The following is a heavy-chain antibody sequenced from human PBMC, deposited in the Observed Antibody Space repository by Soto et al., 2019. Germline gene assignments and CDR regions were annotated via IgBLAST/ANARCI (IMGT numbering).Heavy chain of an antibody. J-gene: IGHJ2*01. CDR3: ARVGEWELPWYFDL. V-gene: IGHV1-69*01. CDR2: IIPIFGTT. CDR1: GGTFSNYA. D-gene: IGHD1-26*01. Sequence: QVQLVQSGAEVKKPGSSVKVSCKASGGTFSNYAISWVRQAPGQGLEWMGGIIPIFGTTKYAQKFQGRVTITADESTSTAYLELSSLTSEDTAVYYFARVGEWELPWYFDLWGRGTLVTVSS.